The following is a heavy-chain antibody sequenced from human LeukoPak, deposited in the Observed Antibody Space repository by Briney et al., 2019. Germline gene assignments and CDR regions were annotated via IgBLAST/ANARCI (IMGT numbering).Heavy chain of an antibody. Sequence: PGGSLRLSCAASGFTFSSYNMNWVRQAPGKGLEWVSSITSSSNYIYYADSVKGRFTISRDNAKNSLYLQMNSQRAEDTTVYYCARDCWDYGSGSYCGIDYWGQGTLVTVSS. D-gene: IGHD3-10*01. V-gene: IGHV3-21*03. CDR2: ITSSSNYI. J-gene: IGHJ4*02. CDR3: ARDCWDYGSGSYCGIDY. CDR1: GFTFSSYN.